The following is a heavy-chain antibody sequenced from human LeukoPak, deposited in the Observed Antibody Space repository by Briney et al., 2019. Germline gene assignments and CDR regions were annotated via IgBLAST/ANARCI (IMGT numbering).Heavy chain of an antibody. V-gene: IGHV4-31*03. J-gene: IGHJ4*02. D-gene: IGHD6-6*01. CDR2: IYYSGNT. CDR1: GGSISSGGYY. CDR3: ARWDTSSYFDY. Sequence: PSETLSLTCTVSGGSISSGGYYWSWLRQLPGKGLEWIGYIYYSGNTYYNPSLKSRVTKSVDTSKNQFSLKLSSVTAADTAVYFCARWDTSSYFDYWGQGTLVTVSS.